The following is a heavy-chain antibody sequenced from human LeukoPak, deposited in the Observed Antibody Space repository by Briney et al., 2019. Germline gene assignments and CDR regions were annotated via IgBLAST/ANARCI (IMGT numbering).Heavy chain of an antibody. Sequence: GGSLRLSCAASGFTFDDYVIHWVRQAPGKGLEWVSLISADGGTTYYADSVKGRFTISRDNGKNSLYLQMNSLRTEDTALYYCAGYNWNYYFDYWGQGTLVTVSS. D-gene: IGHD1-7*01. CDR1: GFTFDDYV. CDR2: ISADGGTT. J-gene: IGHJ4*02. CDR3: AGYNWNYYFDY. V-gene: IGHV3-43*02.